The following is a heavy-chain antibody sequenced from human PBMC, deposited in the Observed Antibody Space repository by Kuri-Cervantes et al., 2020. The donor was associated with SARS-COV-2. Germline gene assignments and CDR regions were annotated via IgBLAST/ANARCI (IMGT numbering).Heavy chain of an antibody. CDR1: GYTFTSYG. CDR3: ARNPGVGGFDWLLKAGYYYYYMDV. V-gene: IGHV1-18*01. J-gene: IGHJ6*03. CDR2: ISAYNGNT. Sequence: ASVKVSCKASGYTFTSYGISWVRRAPGQGLEWMGWISAYNGNTNYAQKLQGRVTMTTDTSTSTAYMELRSLRSDDTAVYYCARNPGVGGFDWLLKAGYYYYYMDVWGKGTTVTVSS. D-gene: IGHD3-9*01.